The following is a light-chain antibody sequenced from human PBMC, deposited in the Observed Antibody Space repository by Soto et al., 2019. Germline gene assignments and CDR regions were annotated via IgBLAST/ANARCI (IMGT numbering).Light chain of an antibody. CDR1: RSVSTK. CDR2: GAS. CDR3: QQYSNWMWT. Sequence: EIVMTQFPDTLSMSPGESATLSCRASRSVSTKLAWYQQRPGQAPRLLMYGASTVATGIPARFSGSGSGTEFTLTISGLQPEDFGVYYCQQYSNWMWTFGQGTKVAI. V-gene: IGKV3-15*01. J-gene: IGKJ1*01.